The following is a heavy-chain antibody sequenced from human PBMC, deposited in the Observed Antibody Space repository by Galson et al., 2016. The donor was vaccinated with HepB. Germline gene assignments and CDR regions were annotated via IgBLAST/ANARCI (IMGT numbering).Heavy chain of an antibody. Sequence: SLRLSCAASGSTFSQRAMHWVRQAPGKGLEWVAADSMDGRRKFYADSVKGRFTISRDNSNNMLFLQMGSLRVDDTAVYYCAKRHEYCPPVGCSVDSWGQGTLGSVSS. CDR3: AKRHEYCPPVGCSVDS. J-gene: IGHJ4*02. CDR2: DSMDGRRK. D-gene: IGHD2/OR15-2a*01. CDR1: GSTFSQRA. V-gene: IGHV3-30*18.